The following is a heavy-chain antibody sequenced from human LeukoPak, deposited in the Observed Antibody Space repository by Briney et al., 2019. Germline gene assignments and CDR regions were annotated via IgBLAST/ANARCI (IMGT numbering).Heavy chain of an antibody. V-gene: IGHV3-30-3*01. CDR1: GFTFSSYW. D-gene: IGHD6-13*01. CDR2: ISYDGSNK. Sequence: GGSLRLSCAVSGFTFSSYWMHWVRQAPGKGLEWVAVISYDGSNKYYADSVKGRFTISRDNSKNTLYLQMNSLRAEDTAVYYCARGEQLVHFDYWGQGTLVTVSS. J-gene: IGHJ4*02. CDR3: ARGEQLVHFDY.